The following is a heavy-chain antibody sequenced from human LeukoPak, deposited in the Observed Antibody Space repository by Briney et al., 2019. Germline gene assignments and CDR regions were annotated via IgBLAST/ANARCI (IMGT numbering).Heavy chain of an antibody. J-gene: IGHJ4*02. CDR1: GFTFSSYG. CDR3: ARGPNSNWSGLDF. Sequence: GGSLRLSCAASGFTFSSYGMHWVRQAPGKGLEWVAVISYDGSNTYYADSVEGRFTVSRDNAKNTLYLQVNNLRAEDTAVYYCARGPNSNWSGLDFWGQGTLLTVSS. V-gene: IGHV3-30*03. D-gene: IGHD6-6*01. CDR2: ISYDGSNT.